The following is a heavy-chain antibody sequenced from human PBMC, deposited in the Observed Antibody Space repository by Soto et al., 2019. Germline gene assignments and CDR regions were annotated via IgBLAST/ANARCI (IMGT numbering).Heavy chain of an antibody. CDR2: ISGSGDNT. CDR1: RFSFSSYA. D-gene: IGHD3-9*01. V-gene: IGHV3-23*01. Sequence: PGGSLRLSCAASRFSFSSYAMSWVRQAPGKGLDWVSTISGSGDNTNYADSVKGRFTISRDNSKNTLYLQMNSLRAEDTAVYYCAKGPVLRYVDWSFDYWGQGALVTVSS. CDR3: AKGPVLRYVDWSFDY. J-gene: IGHJ4*02.